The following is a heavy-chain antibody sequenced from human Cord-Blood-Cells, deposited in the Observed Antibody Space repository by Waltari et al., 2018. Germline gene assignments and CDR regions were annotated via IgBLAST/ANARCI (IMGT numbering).Heavy chain of an antibody. CDR2: IYWNDDK. CDR1: GFSLSTSGVG. CDR3: AHIVHWAELSSSWFFFDY. J-gene: IGHJ4*02. V-gene: IGHV2-5*01. D-gene: IGHD6-13*01. Sequence: QITLKESGPTLVKPTQTLTLTCTFSGFSLSTSGVGVGWIRQPPGKALEWLALIYWNDDKRYSPSRKGRATIPKDTSKNQVVLTMTNMDPVDTATYYCAHIVHWAELSSSWFFFDYWGQGTLVTVSS.